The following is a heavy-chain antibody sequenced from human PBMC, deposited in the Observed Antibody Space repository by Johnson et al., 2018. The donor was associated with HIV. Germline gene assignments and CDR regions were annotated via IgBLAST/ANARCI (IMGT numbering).Heavy chain of an antibody. CDR3: AKDRGRGYNYGWGAFDI. CDR2: ISYDGSKK. CDR1: GLTFSSFG. Sequence: QMQLVESGGGVVQPGRSLRLACAASGLTFSSFGMHWVRQAPGKGLEWVAVISYDGSKKYYADSVKDRFTISRDNSKNTLYLQMNSLRAEDSAVFHCAKDRGRGYNYGWGAFDIWGQGTMVTVSS. D-gene: IGHD5-18*01. J-gene: IGHJ3*02. V-gene: IGHV3-30*18.